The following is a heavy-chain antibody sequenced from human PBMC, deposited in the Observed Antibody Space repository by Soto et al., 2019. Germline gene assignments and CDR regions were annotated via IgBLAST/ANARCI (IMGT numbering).Heavy chain of an antibody. CDR3: ARAGGLGAVAVDY. J-gene: IGHJ4*02. CDR2: IYHSGST. D-gene: IGHD6-19*01. V-gene: IGHV4-30-2*01. Sequence: QLQLQESGSGLVKPSQTLSLTGAVSGGSISSSGYSWSWIRQPPGKGLEWIGYIYHSGSTYYNPPLKSRVTISVDRSKDQFSLKLSSVTAADTAVYYCARAGGLGAVAVDYWGQGTLVTVSS. CDR1: GGSISSSGYS.